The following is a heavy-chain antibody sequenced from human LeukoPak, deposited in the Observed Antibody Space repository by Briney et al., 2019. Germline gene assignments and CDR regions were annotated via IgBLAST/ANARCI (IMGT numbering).Heavy chain of an antibody. CDR3: AKDIAAACTSGGYMDV. D-gene: IGHD6-13*01. CDR2: INWNGGNI. Sequence: GGSLRLSCAASGFTFDDYAMHWVRQAPGKGLEWVSGINWNGGNIGYADSVKGRFTISRDNAKNSLYLQMNSLRAEDTALYYCAKDIAAACTSGGYMDVWGKGTTVTISS. V-gene: IGHV3-9*01. J-gene: IGHJ6*03. CDR1: GFTFDDYA.